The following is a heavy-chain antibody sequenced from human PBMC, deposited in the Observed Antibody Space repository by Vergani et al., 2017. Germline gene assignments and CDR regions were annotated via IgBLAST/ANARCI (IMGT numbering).Heavy chain of an antibody. CDR2: IIPILGTA. J-gene: IGHJ4*02. Sequence: QVQLVQSGAEVKKPGSSVKVSCKASGGTFSTYAISWVRQAPGQGLEWMGGIIPILGTANYAQNFQGRVTITADESTSTAYMELSSLRSEDTAVYYCARSRKSITIFGVVTLSFDYWGQGTLVTVSS. D-gene: IGHD3-3*01. CDR1: GGTFSTYA. CDR3: ARSRKSITIFGVVTLSFDY. V-gene: IGHV1-69*01.